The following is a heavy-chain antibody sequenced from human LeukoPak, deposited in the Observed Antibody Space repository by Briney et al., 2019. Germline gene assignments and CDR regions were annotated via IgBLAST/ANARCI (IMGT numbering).Heavy chain of an antibody. Sequence: KPSGTLSLTCTVSGGSISSYYWSWIRQPPGKGLEWIGYIYYSGSTNYNPSLKSRVTISVDTSKNQFSLKLSSVTAADTAVYYCARNAYNYYGSGSYIDYWGQGTLVTVSS. J-gene: IGHJ4*02. CDR3: ARNAYNYYGSGSYIDY. D-gene: IGHD3-10*01. CDR1: GGSISSYY. V-gene: IGHV4-59*01. CDR2: IYYSGST.